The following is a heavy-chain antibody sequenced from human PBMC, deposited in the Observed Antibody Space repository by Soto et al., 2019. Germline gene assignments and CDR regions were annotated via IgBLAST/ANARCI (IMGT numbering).Heavy chain of an antibody. J-gene: IGHJ6*02. Sequence: ASVKVSCKASGGTFSSYAISWVRQAPGQGLEWMGGIIPIFGTANYAQKFQGRVTITADESTSTAYMELSSLRSEDTAVYYCARDSSVRHFWSGPDSNYYGMDVWGQGTTVTVSS. CDR3: ARDSSVRHFWSGPDSNYYGMDV. V-gene: IGHV1-69*13. CDR1: GGTFSSYA. D-gene: IGHD3-3*02. CDR2: IIPIFGTA.